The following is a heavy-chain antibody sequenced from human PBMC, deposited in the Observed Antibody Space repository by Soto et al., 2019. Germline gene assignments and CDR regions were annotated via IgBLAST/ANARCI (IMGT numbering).Heavy chain of an antibody. CDR1: GFTFSSYG. V-gene: IGHV3-33*01. J-gene: IGHJ4*02. CDR2: IWYDGSNK. Sequence: GGSLRLSCAASGFTFSSYGMHWVRQAPGKGLEWVAVIWYDGSNKYYADSVKGRFTISRDNSKNTLYLQMNSLRAEDTAVYYCARDLRYSSSWYFSYFDYWGQGTLVTVSS. D-gene: IGHD6-13*01. CDR3: ARDLRYSSSWYFSYFDY.